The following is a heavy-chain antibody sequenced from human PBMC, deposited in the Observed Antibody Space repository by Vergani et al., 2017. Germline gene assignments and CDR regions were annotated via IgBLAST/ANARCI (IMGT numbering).Heavy chain of an antibody. CDR1: GGSLTSGSFY. J-gene: IGHJ5*02. Sequence: QVQLHESGPGLVKPSQTLSLPCTVSGGSLTSGSFYWRWIRQPAGKGLEWIGRIHSSGTTNYNPSLKSRVTLSVDTSKNQLSLRMTSVTDADTAVYYCARDSWTWEIRGVYWFDTWGQGTLVSVSS. D-gene: IGHD3-10*01. V-gene: IGHV4-61*02. CDR3: ARDSWTWEIRGVYWFDT. CDR2: IHSSGTT.